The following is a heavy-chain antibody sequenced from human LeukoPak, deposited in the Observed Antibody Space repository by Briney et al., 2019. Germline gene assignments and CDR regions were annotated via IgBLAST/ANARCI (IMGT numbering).Heavy chain of an antibody. CDR2: ISAYNGNT. D-gene: IGHD6-6*01. Sequence: GASVKVSCKASGYTFTSYGISWVRQAPGQGLEWMGWISAYNGNTNYAQKLQGRVTMTTDTSTSTAYMELRSLRSDDTAVYYCARDGEQLVARYYYGMDVWGQGTTVTVSS. V-gene: IGHV1-18*01. J-gene: IGHJ6*02. CDR1: GYTFTSYG. CDR3: ARDGEQLVARYYYGMDV.